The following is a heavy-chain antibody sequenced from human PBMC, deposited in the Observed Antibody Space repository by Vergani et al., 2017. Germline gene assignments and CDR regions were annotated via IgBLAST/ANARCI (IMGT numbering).Heavy chain of an antibody. V-gene: IGHV1-69*04. J-gene: IGHJ5*02. CDR2: IIPILGIA. Sequence: QVQLVQSGAEVKKPGSSVKVSCKASGGTFSSYAISWVRQAPGQGLEWMGRIIPILGIANYAQKFQGRVTITADKSTSTAYMELSNLRSEDTAVYYCAALSSGWYMAEDWFDPWGQGTLVTVSS. CDR1: GGTFSSYA. CDR3: AALSSGWYMAEDWFDP. D-gene: IGHD6-19*01.